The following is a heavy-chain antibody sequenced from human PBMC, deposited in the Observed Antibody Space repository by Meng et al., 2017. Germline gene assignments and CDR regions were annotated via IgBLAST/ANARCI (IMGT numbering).Heavy chain of an antibody. J-gene: IGHJ3*02. Sequence: GESLKISCAASGFTFSSYAMSWVRQAPGKWLEWVAAISGSGGSTYYADSVKGRFTISRDNSKNTLYLQMNSLRAEDTAVYYCAKPVMITFGVNAFDIWGQGTMVTVSS. V-gene: IGHV3-23*01. CDR3: AKPVMITFGVNAFDI. CDR2: ISGSGGST. CDR1: GFTFSSYA. D-gene: IGHD3-16*01.